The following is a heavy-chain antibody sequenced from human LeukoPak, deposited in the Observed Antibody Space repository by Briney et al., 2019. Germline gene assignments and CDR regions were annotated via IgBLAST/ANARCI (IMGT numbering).Heavy chain of an antibody. V-gene: IGHV3-23*01. CDR1: GFTFSSYA. D-gene: IGHD3-10*01. CDR3: ATETDIWFGELWD. Sequence: PGGSLRLSCAASGFTFSSYAMSWVRQAPGKGLEWVSAISGSGGSTYYADSVKGRFTISRDNSKNTLYLQMNSLRDEDTAVYYCATETDIWFGELWDWGQGTLVTVSS. CDR2: ISGSGGST. J-gene: IGHJ4*02.